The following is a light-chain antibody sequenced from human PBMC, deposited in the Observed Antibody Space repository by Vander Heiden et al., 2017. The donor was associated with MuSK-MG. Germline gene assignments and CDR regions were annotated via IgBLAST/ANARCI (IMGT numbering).Light chain of an antibody. CDR2: DTS. Sequence: EIVMTQSPATLSVSPGDRATLSCRASQSFSPNLAWYQQKPGQAPRLLIYDTSIRATGVPARFSGSGSGTEFTLTISSLQSEDFAVYYCQQYHNWPRTFGQGTKVXIK. CDR1: QSFSPN. J-gene: IGKJ1*01. CDR3: QQYHNWPRT. V-gene: IGKV3-15*01.